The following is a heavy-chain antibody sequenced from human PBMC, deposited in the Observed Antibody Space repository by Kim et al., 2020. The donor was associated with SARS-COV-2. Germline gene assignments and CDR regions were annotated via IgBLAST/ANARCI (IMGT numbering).Heavy chain of an antibody. Sequence: GGSLRLSCAASGFTFSSYEMNWVRQAPGKGLEWVSYISSSGSTIYYADSVKGRFTISRDNAKNSLYLQMNSLRAEDTAVYYCAREIDSSGYTPDHDAFDIWGQGTMVTVSS. CDR3: AREIDSSGYTPDHDAFDI. CDR1: GFTFSSYE. J-gene: IGHJ3*02. CDR2: ISSSGSTI. V-gene: IGHV3-48*03. D-gene: IGHD3-22*01.